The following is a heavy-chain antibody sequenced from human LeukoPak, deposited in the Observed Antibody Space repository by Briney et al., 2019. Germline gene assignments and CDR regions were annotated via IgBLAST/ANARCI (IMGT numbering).Heavy chain of an antibody. J-gene: IGHJ6*03. V-gene: IGHV3-49*04. CDR1: GFIFGDYG. Sequence: GGSLRLSCTASGFIFGDYGMNWVRQAPGKGLEWVALIRSRIYRATTEYAASVKGRFTISRDDSKSTAYLQMNGLQAEDTAVYYCCRDDGENILGGNYYYMDVWGKGTTVTISS. D-gene: IGHD3-16*01. CDR2: IRSRIYRATT. CDR3: CRDDGENILGGNYYYMDV.